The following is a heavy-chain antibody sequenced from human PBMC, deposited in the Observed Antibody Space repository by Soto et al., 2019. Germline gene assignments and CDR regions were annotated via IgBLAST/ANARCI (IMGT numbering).Heavy chain of an antibody. V-gene: IGHV1-24*01. CDR2: FDPEDGET. J-gene: IGHJ3*02. CDR1: GYTLTELS. Sequence: ASVKVSCKVSGYTLTELSMHWVRQAPGKGLEWMGGFDPEDGETIYAQKFQGRVTMTEDTSTDTAYMELSSLRSEDTAVYYCATARFLEWLPKVYAFDIWGQGTMVTVSS. D-gene: IGHD3-3*01. CDR3: ATARFLEWLPKVYAFDI.